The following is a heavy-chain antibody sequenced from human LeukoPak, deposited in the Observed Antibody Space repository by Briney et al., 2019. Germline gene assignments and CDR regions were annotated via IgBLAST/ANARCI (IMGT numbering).Heavy chain of an antibody. CDR1: GFTFSDYY. CDR2: ISSSGSTI. V-gene: IGHV3-11*04. CDR3: ASKPAVRGYYYYYMDV. J-gene: IGHJ6*03. Sequence: PGGSLRLSCAASGFTFSDYYMSWIRQAPGKGLEWVSYISSSGSTIYYADSVKGRFTISRDNAKNSLYLQMNSLRAEDTAVYYCASKPAVRGYYYYYMDVWGKGTTVTVSS. D-gene: IGHD2-2*01.